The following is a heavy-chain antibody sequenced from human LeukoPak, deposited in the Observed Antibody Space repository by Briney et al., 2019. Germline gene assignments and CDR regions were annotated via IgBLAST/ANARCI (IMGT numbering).Heavy chain of an antibody. D-gene: IGHD5-12*01. V-gene: IGHV4-30-4*08. J-gene: IGHJ4*02. CDR2: IYYSGST. CDR1: GGSISSGDYY. CDR3: ARGSYSGYDLSITHFDY. Sequence: SETLSLTCTVSGGSISSGDYYWSWIRQPPGKGLEWIGYIYYSGSTYYNPSLKSRVTISVDTSKSQFSLKLSSVTAADTAVYYCARGSYSGYDLSITHFDYWGQGTLVTVSS.